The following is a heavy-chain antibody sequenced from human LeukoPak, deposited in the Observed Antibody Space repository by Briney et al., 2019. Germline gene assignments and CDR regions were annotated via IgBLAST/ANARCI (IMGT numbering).Heavy chain of an antibody. CDR2: IYYSGST. D-gene: IGHD2-15*01. V-gene: IGHV4-30-4*01. Sequence: SETLSLTCTVSGGSISSGDYYWSWIRQPPGKGLEWIGYIYYSGSTYYNPSLKSRVTISVDTSKNKFFLKLRSVTAADTAVYYCARLHIDIVVVVAAWGAFDIWGQGTMVTVSS. J-gene: IGHJ3*02. CDR1: GGSISSGDYY. CDR3: ARLHIDIVVVVAAWGAFDI.